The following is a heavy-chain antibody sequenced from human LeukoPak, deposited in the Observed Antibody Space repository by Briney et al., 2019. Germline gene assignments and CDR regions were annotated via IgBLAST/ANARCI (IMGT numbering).Heavy chain of an antibody. CDR3: ARGDYGMMDY. CDR2: IYYSGST. V-gene: IGHV4-59*01. J-gene: IGHJ4*02. D-gene: IGHD4-17*01. CDR1: GGSISSYY. Sequence: SETLSLTCTVSGGSISSYYWSWIRQPPGKGLEWIGYIYYSGSTNYNPSLKSRVTISVDTSKNQFSLKLNSVTTADTAVYYCARGDYGMMDYWGQGTLVTVSS.